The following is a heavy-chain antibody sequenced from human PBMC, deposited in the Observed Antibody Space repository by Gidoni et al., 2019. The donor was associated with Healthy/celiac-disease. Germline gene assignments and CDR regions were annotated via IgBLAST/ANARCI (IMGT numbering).Heavy chain of an antibody. CDR3: ASGIAAADLYNYYYCGMDV. CDR2: IYESGST. J-gene: IGHJ6*02. V-gene: IGHV4-39*07. Sequence: QLQLQESGPGPVKPSETLSLTCTVPGGSLSSSSYYWGWIRQPPGKGLEWIGSIYESGSTYYNPSLKRRVTISVDTSKNQFSLKLSSVTAADTAVYYCASGIAAADLYNYYYCGMDVWGQGTTVTVSS. D-gene: IGHD6-13*01. CDR1: GGSLSSSSYY.